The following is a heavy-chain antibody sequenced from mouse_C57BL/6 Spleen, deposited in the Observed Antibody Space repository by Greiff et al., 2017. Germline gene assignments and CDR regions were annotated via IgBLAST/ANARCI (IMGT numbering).Heavy chain of an antibody. CDR3: ARVTTGVAYDYDAMDY. CDR2: IDPSDSYT. V-gene: IGHV1-69*01. J-gene: IGHJ4*01. D-gene: IGHD1-1*01. CDR1: GYTFTSYW. Sequence: VQLQQPGAELVMPGASVKLSCKASGYTFTSYWMHWVKQRPGQGLEWIGEIDPSDSYTNYNQKFKCKSTLTVDKSSSTAYMQLSSLTSEDSAVYYCARVTTGVAYDYDAMDYWGQGTSVTVSS.